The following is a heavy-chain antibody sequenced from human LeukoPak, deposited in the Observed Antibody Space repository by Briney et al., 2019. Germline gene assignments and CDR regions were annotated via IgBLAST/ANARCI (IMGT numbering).Heavy chain of an antibody. Sequence: SETLSLTCTVSGGSISSYYWSWIRQPPRKGLEWIGYIYYSGSTNYNPSLKSRVTISVDTSKNQFSLKLSSVTAADTAVYYCARGRGFPRNSWFDPWGQGTLVTVSS. D-gene: IGHD3-22*01. CDR3: ARGRGFPRNSWFDP. V-gene: IGHV4-59*01. J-gene: IGHJ5*02. CDR2: IYYSGST. CDR1: GGSISSYY.